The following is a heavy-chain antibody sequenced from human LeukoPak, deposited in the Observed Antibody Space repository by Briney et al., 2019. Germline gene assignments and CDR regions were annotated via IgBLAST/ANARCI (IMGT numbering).Heavy chain of an antibody. J-gene: IGHJ6*04. Sequence: SETLSLTCTVSGGSISSYYWSWIRQPPGKGLEWIGYIYYSGSTNYNPSLKSRVTISVDTSKNQFSLKLSSVTAAATAVYYWARKHRREGYPSSNLDAGGKGTTATVSS. CDR1: GGSISSYY. CDR3: ARKHRREGYPSSNLDA. CDR2: IYYSGST. V-gene: IGHV4-59*12. D-gene: IGHD5-24*01.